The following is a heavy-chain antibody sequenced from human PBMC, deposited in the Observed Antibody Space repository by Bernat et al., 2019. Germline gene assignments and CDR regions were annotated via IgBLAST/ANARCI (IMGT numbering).Heavy chain of an antibody. CDR1: GFTFSSYA. CDR2: ISGSGGST. D-gene: IGHD3-10*01. CDR3: AKDPGGYGFGEVRDY. V-gene: IGHV3-23*04. J-gene: IGHJ4*02. Sequence: EVQLVESGGGLVQPGGSLRLSCAASGFTFSSYAMSWVRQAPGKGLEWVSAISGSGGSTYDADSVKGLFTISRDNSKNTLYLQMNSLRAEDTAVYYCAKDPGGYGFGEVRDYWGQGTLVTVSS.